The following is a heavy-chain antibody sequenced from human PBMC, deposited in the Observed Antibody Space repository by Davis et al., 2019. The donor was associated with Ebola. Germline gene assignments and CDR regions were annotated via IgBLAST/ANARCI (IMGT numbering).Heavy chain of an antibody. Sequence: GESLKISCAASGFTFSSYAMSWVRQAPGKGLEWVSAISGSGGSTYYADSVKGRFTISRDNSKNTLYLQMNSLRAEDTAVYYCAKVGSSTTRSYYYYYMDVWGKGTTVTVSS. V-gene: IGHV3-23*01. D-gene: IGHD2-2*01. J-gene: IGHJ6*03. CDR3: AKVGSSTTRSYYYYYMDV. CDR2: ISGSGGST. CDR1: GFTFSSYA.